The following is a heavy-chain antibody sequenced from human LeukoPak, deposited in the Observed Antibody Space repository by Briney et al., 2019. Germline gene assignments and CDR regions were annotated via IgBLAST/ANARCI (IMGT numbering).Heavy chain of an antibody. J-gene: IGHJ4*02. CDR1: GGSISSYY. Sequence: SETLSLTCTVSGGSISSYYWSWIRQPPGKGLEWIGYIYYSGSTNYNPSLKSRVTISVDTSKNQFPLKLSSVTAADTAVYYCARSDCSSTSCYPPFFDYWGQGTLVTVSS. D-gene: IGHD2-2*01. CDR3: ARSDCSSTSCYPPFFDY. V-gene: IGHV4-59*08. CDR2: IYYSGST.